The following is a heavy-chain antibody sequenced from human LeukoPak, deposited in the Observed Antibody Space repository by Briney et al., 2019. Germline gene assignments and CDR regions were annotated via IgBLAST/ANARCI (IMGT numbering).Heavy chain of an antibody. D-gene: IGHD3/OR15-3a*01. CDR1: GFTFSGHW. CDR2: VNNDGSDR. CDR3: VRGSFGPAI. V-gene: IGHV3-74*01. J-gene: IGHJ3*02. Sequence: GGSLRLSCAASGFTFSGHWMHWVRQAPGKGLVWVSRVNNDGSDRTYADSVKGRFTISRDNAKNTLYLQMNSLRDEDTAVYYCVRGSFGPAIWGQGTMVAVSS.